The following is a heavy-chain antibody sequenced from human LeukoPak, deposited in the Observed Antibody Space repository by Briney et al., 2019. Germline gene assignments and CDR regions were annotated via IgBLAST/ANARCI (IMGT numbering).Heavy chain of an antibody. CDR1: GFTFSSYG. CDR3: AKVMDRDIVATIRLGSQYYFDY. Sequence: PGGSLRLSCAASGFTFSSYGMHWVRQAPGKGLEWVAFIRSDGSNKYYADSVKGRFTISRDNSKNTLYLQLNSLRAEDTAVYYCAKVMDRDIVATIRLGSQYYFDYWDQGTLVTVSS. D-gene: IGHD5-12*01. V-gene: IGHV3-30*02. J-gene: IGHJ4*02. CDR2: IRSDGSNK.